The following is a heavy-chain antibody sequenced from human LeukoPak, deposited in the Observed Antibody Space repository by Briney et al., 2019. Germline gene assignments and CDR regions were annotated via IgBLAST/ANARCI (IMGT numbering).Heavy chain of an antibody. CDR3: VRGGAPTWS. J-gene: IGHJ5*02. CDR2: INDDGSST. CDR1: VFTFKNYW. Sequence: GGSLRLSCAASVFTFKNYWMHWVRQAPGKGPVSVSRINDDGSSTSYADSVKSRFTITRDNAKNTLYLQMNSLRAEDTAVYYCVRGGAPTWSWGQGTLVTVSS. D-gene: IGHD2-15*01. V-gene: IGHV3-74*01.